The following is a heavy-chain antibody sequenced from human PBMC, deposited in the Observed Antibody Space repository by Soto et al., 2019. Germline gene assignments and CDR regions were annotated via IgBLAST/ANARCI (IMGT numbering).Heavy chain of an antibody. J-gene: IGHJ4*02. V-gene: IGHV1-46*03. D-gene: IGHD2-15*01. CDR1: GYTFTTSY. Sequence: GASVKVSCKASGYTFTTSYIHWVRQAPGQGLEWMGRIYPSGGGTSYAQKFQGRVTMTRDTSTSTVYMELSSLRSEDTAVYYCARDGSGGLPTATSCFAYWGQGTLVTVSS. CDR2: IYPSGGGT. CDR3: ARDGSGGLPTATSCFAY.